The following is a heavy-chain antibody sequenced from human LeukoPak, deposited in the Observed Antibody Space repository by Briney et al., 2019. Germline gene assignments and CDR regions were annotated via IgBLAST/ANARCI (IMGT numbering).Heavy chain of an antibody. D-gene: IGHD6-19*01. V-gene: IGHV3-53*01. Sequence: GGFLRLSRAASGFTVSSNYMSWVRQAPGKGLEWVSVIYSGGSTYYADSVKGRFTISRDNSKNTLYLQMNSLRAEDTAVYYCARVRAVADIDYYYYMDVWGKGTTVTVSS. CDR2: IYSGGST. J-gene: IGHJ6*03. CDR3: ARVRAVADIDYYYYMDV. CDR1: GFTVSSNY.